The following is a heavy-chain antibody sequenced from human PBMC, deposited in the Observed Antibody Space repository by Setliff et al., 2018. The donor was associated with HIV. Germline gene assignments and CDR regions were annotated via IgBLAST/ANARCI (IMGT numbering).Heavy chain of an antibody. CDR1: GGSISRGSYY. Sequence: SETLSLTFTVSGGSISRGSYYWSWIRQPAGKGLEWIGRIYTSGSIHYNPSLKSRVAISVDTSKNQFSLKVSSVNAPDTAVYFCAREDGEYTSSPRWFDPWGQGTQVTVS. J-gene: IGHJ5*02. CDR2: IYTSGSI. D-gene: IGHD6-13*01. V-gene: IGHV4-61*02. CDR3: AREDGEYTSSPRWFDP.